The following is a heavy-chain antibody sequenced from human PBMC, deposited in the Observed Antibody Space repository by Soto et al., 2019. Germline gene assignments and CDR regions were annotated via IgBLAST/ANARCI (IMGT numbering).Heavy chain of an antibody. CDR1: GFKFDDYV. D-gene: IGHD5-18*01. V-gene: IGHV3-9*01. CDR2: ISWNSAYI. Sequence: PGGSLRLSCVGSGFKFDDYVMHWVRQVPGKGPEWLSGISWNSAYIGYADSVKGRFTISRDNSKNIVYLQMNSLRVDDTALYYCVKGVETVRLVAFALWGQGTQVTVSS. J-gene: IGHJ4*02. CDR3: VKGVETVRLVAFAL.